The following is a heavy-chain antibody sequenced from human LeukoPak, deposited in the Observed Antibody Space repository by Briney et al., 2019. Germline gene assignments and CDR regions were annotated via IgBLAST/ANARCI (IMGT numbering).Heavy chain of an antibody. CDR1: GYTFTTYY. CDR2: VNPSGGST. CDR3: ARGLIWYSSSWYGGEYLQE. V-gene: IGHV1-46*01. D-gene: IGHD6-13*01. J-gene: IGHJ1*01. Sequence: ASVKVSCKASGYTFTTYYMHWVRQAPGQGLEWMGIVNPSGGSTSYAQKFQGRVTMTRDSSMSTGYVELNSLRYDDTAVYYCARGLIWYSSSWYGGEYLQEWGQGTLVTVSS.